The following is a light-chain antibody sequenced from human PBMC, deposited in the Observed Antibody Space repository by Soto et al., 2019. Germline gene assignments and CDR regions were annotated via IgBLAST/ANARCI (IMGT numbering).Light chain of an antibody. Sequence: QSALNQPPSASGSPGQSVTISCTGTSSDVGVYNYVSWYQQHPGKAPKLMIYEVSKRPSGVPDRFSGSKSGNTASLTVAGLQAEDEADYYCSSYAGSNNPPVVFGGGTKLTVL. CDR3: SSYAGSNNPPVV. CDR2: EVS. CDR1: SSDVGVYNY. V-gene: IGLV2-8*01. J-gene: IGLJ2*01.